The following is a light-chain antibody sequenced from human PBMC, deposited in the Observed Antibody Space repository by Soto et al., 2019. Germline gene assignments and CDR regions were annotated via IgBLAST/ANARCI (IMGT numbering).Light chain of an antibody. V-gene: IGLV2-14*01. J-gene: IGLJ1*01. CDR2: EVS. Sequence: QSALTQPASLSGSPGQSITISCTGTSSDIGAYDYVSWFQQHPGKAPKLMIYEVSNRPSGVSNRFSGSKSGNTASLTISGLQAEDEADYYCSSYTSSSTLEVFGTGTKVTVL. CDR1: SSDIGAYDY. CDR3: SSYTSSSTLEV.